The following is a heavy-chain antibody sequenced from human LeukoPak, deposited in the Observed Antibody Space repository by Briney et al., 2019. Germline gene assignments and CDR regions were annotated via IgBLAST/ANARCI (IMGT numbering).Heavy chain of an antibody. D-gene: IGHD2-2*02. CDR3: ARRRVPAAIAEMDV. J-gene: IGHJ6*04. V-gene: IGHV3-30*02. CDR1: GFTFSSYG. Sequence: PGGSLRLSCAASGFTFSSYGMHWVRQAPGKGLEWVAFIRYDGSNKYYADSVKGRFTISRDNSKNTLYLQMNSLRAEDTAVYYCARRRVPAAIAEMDVWGKGTTVTISS. CDR2: IRYDGSNK.